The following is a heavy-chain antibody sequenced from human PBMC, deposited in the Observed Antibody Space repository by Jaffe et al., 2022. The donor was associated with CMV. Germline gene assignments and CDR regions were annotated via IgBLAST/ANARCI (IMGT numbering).Heavy chain of an antibody. D-gene: IGHD2-15*01. Sequence: QVQLVESGGGVVQPGRSLRLSCAASGFTFSSYGMHWVRQAPGKGLEWVAVIWYDGSNKYYADSVKGRFTISRDNSKNTLYLQMNSLRAEDTAVYYCATTGYCSGGSCYSGYYGMDVWGQGTTVTVSS. CDR3: ATTGYCSGGSCYSGYYGMDV. V-gene: IGHV3-33*01. CDR1: GFTFSSYG. J-gene: IGHJ6*02. CDR2: IWYDGSNK.